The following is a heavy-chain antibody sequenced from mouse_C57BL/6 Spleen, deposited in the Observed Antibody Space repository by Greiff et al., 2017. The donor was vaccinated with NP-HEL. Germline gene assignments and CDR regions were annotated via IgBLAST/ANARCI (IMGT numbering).Heavy chain of an antibody. CDR2: INPGSGGT. D-gene: IGHD2-1*01. CDR1: GYAFTNYL. Sequence: VQGVESGAELVRPGTSVKVSCKASGYAFTNYLIEWVKQRPGQGLEWIGVINPGSGGTNYNEKFKGKATLTADKSSSTAYMQLSSLTSEDSAVYFCARSTMGDYWGQGTTLTVSS. V-gene: IGHV1-54*01. J-gene: IGHJ2*01. CDR3: ARSTMGDY.